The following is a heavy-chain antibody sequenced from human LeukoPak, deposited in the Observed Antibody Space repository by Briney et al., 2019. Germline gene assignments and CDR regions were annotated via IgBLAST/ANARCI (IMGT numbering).Heavy chain of an antibody. J-gene: IGHJ5*01. V-gene: IGHV3-7*01. CDR2: IKRDGNEK. CDR3: AKEGAYTIINYDS. CDR1: GFTFSSYW. D-gene: IGHD3-22*01. Sequence: QPGGSLRLSCAASGFTFSSYWMNWVRQAPGKGLEWVANIKRDGNEKNYVDSVKGRFSISRDNAKNSLYLQMDSLRAEDTAVYYCAKEGAYTIINYDSWGQGALVTVSS.